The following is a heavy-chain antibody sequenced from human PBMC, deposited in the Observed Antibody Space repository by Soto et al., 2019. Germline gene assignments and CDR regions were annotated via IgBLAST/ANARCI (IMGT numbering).Heavy chain of an antibody. CDR2: ITDSGDDT. CDR1: GFTFNNYA. D-gene: IGHD2-2*01. J-gene: IGHJ4*02. CDR3: AKLGSSSWSPNYYFDY. V-gene: IGHV3-23*01. Sequence: GGSLRLSCAASGFTFNNYAMGWVRQAPGKGLEWVSAITDSGDDTYYIDSVKGRFTISRDNSKSTLYLQMNSLRAEDTAIYYCAKLGSSSWSPNYYFDYWGKGPLVTVSS.